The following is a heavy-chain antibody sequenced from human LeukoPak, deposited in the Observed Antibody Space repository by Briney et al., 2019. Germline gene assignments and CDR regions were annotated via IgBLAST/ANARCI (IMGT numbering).Heavy chain of an antibody. J-gene: IGHJ4*02. Sequence: SGPTLVKPTQTLTLTCTFSGFSLSTSGVGVGWIRQPPGKALEWLALIYWNDDKRYSPSLKSRLTITKDTSKNQVVLTMTNMDPVDTASYYCAHDFYMKYFDYWGQGTLVTVSS. CDR2: IYWNDDK. V-gene: IGHV2-5*01. CDR1: GFSLSTSGVG. CDR3: AHDFYMKYFDY. D-gene: IGHD2/OR15-2a*01.